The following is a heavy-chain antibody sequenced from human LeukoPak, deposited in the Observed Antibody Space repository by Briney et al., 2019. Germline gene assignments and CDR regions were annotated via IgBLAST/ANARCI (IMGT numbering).Heavy chain of an antibody. CDR1: GFTFTNAW. V-gene: IGHV3-15*01. CDR3: TTGCSSTTCYHWDNWFDP. Sequence: PGGSLRLFCTASGFTFTNAWMSWVRQGPGKGLEWVGRIKSKTNGGTADYAAPVKGRFTISRDDSINTLYLQMNSLKTEDTAVYYCTTGCSSTTCYHWDNWFDPWGQGTLVTVSS. CDR2: IKSKTNGGTA. J-gene: IGHJ5*02. D-gene: IGHD2-2*01.